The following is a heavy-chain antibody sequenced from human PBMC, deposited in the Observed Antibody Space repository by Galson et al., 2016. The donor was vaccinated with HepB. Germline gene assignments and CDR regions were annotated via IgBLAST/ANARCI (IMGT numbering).Heavy chain of an antibody. Sequence: SLRLSCAASGFTFSSYWMHWVRQAPGKGLVWVSGINSDGTSTTYADSVKGRFTISKDNSKNTLYLQMNSLRAEDTAVYYCARAPVTSTTCCYYCDYWGQGTLVTVSS. CDR3: ARAPVTSTTCCYYCDY. CDR1: GFTFSSYW. V-gene: IGHV3-74*01. CDR2: INSDGTST. J-gene: IGHJ4*02. D-gene: IGHD2-2*01.